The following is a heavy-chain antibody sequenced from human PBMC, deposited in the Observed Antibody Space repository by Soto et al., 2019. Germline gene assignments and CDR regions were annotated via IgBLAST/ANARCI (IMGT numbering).Heavy chain of an antibody. CDR3: TWSLVARDAFDE. J-gene: IGHJ3*01. V-gene: IGHV3-23*01. CDR1: VFKFRTSV. CDR2: ISGSGDRT. Sequence: XVSLRLSCAASVFKFRTSVMSWVRQAPGKGLQWVSSISGSGDRTYYADSVKGRFTVSRDNSKNTLYLDMNTVTADDTALYYCTWSLVARDAFDEWGQGTMVTVSS.